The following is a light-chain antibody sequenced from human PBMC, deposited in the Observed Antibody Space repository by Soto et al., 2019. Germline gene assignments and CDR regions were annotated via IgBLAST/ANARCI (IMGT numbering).Light chain of an antibody. J-gene: IGLJ1*01. Sequence: QSVLTQPASVSGSPGQSITISCTGTSGDFGNYNLVSWYQQHPGKAPKLMIYEVNKWPSGVSIRFSGSKSGNTASLTISGLQAEDEADYYCCSYVGSSTSYVFGTGTKVTVL. V-gene: IGLV2-23*02. CDR3: CSYVGSSTSYV. CDR2: EVN. CDR1: SGDFGNYNL.